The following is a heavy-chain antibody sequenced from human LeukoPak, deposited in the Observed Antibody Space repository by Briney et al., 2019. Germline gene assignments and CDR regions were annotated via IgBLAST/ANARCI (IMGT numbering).Heavy chain of an antibody. CDR1: GFTFRSYW. J-gene: IGHJ4*02. CDR2: ISPDGTSK. Sequence: GGSLRLSCAASGFTFRSYWMHWVRQAPGKGLVWVSRISPDGTSKSYADSVKGRFTISRDNSKNTLYLQMNSLRAEDTAMYYCARGIEFYDSSSRPYWGQGTLVTVSS. D-gene: IGHD3-22*01. CDR3: ARGIEFYDSSSRPY. V-gene: IGHV3-74*01.